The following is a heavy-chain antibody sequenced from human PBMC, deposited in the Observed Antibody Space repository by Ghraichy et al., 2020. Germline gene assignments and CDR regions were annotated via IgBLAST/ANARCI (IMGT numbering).Heavy chain of an antibody. CDR1: EFTFSYYG. Sequence: GGSLRLSCAASEFTFSYYGMHWVRQAPGKGLEWVAIIWNDKSKKYYADSVKGRFTISRDNSKNTLSLQMNSLRAEDTALYYCARAGGSSLVDAFDIWGQGTMVTVSS. CDR2: IWNDKSKK. CDR3: ARAGGSSLVDAFDI. D-gene: IGHD6-6*01. J-gene: IGHJ3*02. V-gene: IGHV3-33*01.